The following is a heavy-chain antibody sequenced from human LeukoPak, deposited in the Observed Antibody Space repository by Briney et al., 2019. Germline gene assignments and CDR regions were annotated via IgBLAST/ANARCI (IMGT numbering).Heavy chain of an antibody. Sequence: ASVKVSCKASGYTFTGYYMHWVRQAPGQGLEWMGWINPNSGGTYYGQKFQGRVTMTRDTSINTAYLELSRLRSDDTAVYYCATYQMNVCHYDGGGYYHFDYWGQGTLVTVSS. CDR2: INPNSGGT. D-gene: IGHD3-22*01. CDR1: GYTFTGYY. CDR3: ATYQMNVCHYDGGGYYHFDY. J-gene: IGHJ4*02. V-gene: IGHV1-2*02.